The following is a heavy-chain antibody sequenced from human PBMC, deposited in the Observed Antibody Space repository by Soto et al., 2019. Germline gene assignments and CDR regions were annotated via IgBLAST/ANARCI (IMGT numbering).Heavy chain of an antibody. J-gene: IGHJ5*02. D-gene: IGHD2-2*01. CDR3: AREGTRYCSSTSCLNWFDP. Sequence: GGSLRLSCAASGFTFSSYSMNWVRQAPGKGLEWVSSISSSSSYIYYADSVKGRFTISRDNAKNSLYLQMNSLRAEDTAVYYCAREGTRYCSSTSCLNWFDPWGQGTLVTVSS. V-gene: IGHV3-21*01. CDR1: GFTFSSYS. CDR2: ISSSSSYI.